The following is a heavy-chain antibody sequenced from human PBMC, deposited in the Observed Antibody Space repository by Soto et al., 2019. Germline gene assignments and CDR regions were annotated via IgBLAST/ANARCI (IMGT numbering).Heavy chain of an antibody. Sequence: EVQLVESGGGLVQPGGSLRLSCAASGFTFSSYAMHWVRQAPGKGLEYVSAISSNGGSTYYVNSVKGRFTISRDNSKNTLYLQVGSLRAEDMAVYYCARDTKSGSYSLDYWGQGTLVTVSS. V-gene: IGHV3-64*01. CDR1: GFTFSSYA. J-gene: IGHJ4*02. CDR2: ISSNGGST. D-gene: IGHD1-26*01. CDR3: ARDTKSGSYSLDY.